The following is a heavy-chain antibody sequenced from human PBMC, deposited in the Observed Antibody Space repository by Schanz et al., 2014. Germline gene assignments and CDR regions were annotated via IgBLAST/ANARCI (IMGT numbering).Heavy chain of an antibody. J-gene: IGHJ6*02. CDR2: ISAYTNNT. V-gene: IGHV1-18*01. CDR3: ARVQDDILTGSEYYYGMDV. D-gene: IGHD3-9*01. Sequence: QVQLVQSGAEVKKPGSSMKVSCKASGYTFTSYGINWVRQAPGQGLEWMGWISAYTNNTNYAQKLQGRVTMTTDTSTSTAYMELRSLRSDDTAVYYCARVQDDILTGSEYYYGMDVWGQGTTVTVSS. CDR1: GYTFTSYG.